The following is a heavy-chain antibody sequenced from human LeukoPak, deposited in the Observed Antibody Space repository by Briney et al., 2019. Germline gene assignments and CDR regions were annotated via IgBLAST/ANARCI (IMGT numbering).Heavy chain of an antibody. V-gene: IGHV4-39*01. CDR3: ARQLGYCSSTSCYADKVDY. J-gene: IGHJ4*02. CDR2: IYYSGST. CDR1: GGSISSSSYY. Sequence: NPSETLSLTCTVSGGSISSSSYYWGWIRQPPGKGLEWIGSIYYSGSTYYNPSLKSRVTISVDTSKNQLSLKPSSVTAADTAVYYCARQLGYCSSTSCYADKVDYWGQGTLATVSS. D-gene: IGHD2-2*01.